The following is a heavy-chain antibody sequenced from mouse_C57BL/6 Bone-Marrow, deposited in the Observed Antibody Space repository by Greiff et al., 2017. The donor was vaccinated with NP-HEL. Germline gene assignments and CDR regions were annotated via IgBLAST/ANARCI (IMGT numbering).Heavy chain of an antibody. CDR1: GFTFSDYY. J-gene: IGHJ2*01. Sequence: EVMLVESGGGLVQPGGSLKLSCAASGFTFSDYYMYWVRQTPEKRLEWVAYISNGGGSTYYLDTVKGRFTISRDNAKNTLYLQMSRLKSEDTAMYYCARTTGDYWGQGTTLTVSS. D-gene: IGHD1-1*01. V-gene: IGHV5-12*01. CDR2: ISNGGGST. CDR3: ARTTGDY.